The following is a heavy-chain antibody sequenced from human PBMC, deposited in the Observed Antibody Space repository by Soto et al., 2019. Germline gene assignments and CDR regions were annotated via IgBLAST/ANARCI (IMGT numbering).Heavy chain of an antibody. D-gene: IGHD3-22*01. Sequence: GGSLRLSCAASGFTFSSYAMSWVRQAPGKGLEWVSAISGSGGSTYYADSVKGRFTISRDNSKNTLYLQMNSLRAEDTAVYYCAKPIGGSGYYLDAFDIWGQGTMVTVSS. J-gene: IGHJ3*02. CDR3: AKPIGGSGYYLDAFDI. V-gene: IGHV3-23*01. CDR1: GFTFSSYA. CDR2: ISGSGGST.